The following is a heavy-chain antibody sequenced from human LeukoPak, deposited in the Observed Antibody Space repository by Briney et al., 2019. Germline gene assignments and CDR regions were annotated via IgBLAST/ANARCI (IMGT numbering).Heavy chain of an antibody. CDR2: IKQDGSEK. D-gene: IGHD4-17*01. J-gene: IGHJ4*02. CDR3: ARDIDYGDYHFDY. V-gene: IGHV3-7*01. CDR1: GFTFSSYW. Sequence: GGSLRLSCAASGFTFSSYWMSWVRQAPGKGLEWVANIKQDGSEKYYVDSVKGRFTISRDNAKNSLYLQMNSLRAEDTAVYYCARDIDYGDYHFDYWGQGTLVTVSS.